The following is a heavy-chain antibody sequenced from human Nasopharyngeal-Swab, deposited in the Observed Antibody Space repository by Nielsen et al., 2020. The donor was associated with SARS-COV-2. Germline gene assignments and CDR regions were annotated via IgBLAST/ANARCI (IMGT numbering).Heavy chain of an antibody. CDR3: ARGSAVGPTESAHDY. CDR1: GFTFSRYA. D-gene: IGHD1-26*01. CDR2: MSYDGNRE. V-gene: IGHV3-30-3*01. J-gene: IGHJ4*02. Sequence: GESLKISCTASGFTFSRYAIHWVRQAPGKGLEWVAVMSYDGNREYYADSVKGRFTISRDNSKNTLFLQMNSLRAEDTAVYFCARGSAVGPTESAHDYWGQGTLVAVSS.